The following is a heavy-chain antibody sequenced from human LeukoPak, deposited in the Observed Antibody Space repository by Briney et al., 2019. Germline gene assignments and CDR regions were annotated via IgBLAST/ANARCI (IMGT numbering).Heavy chain of an antibody. V-gene: IGHV3-7*01. CDR1: GFTFSSYW. CDR2: IKQDGSEK. D-gene: IGHD3-16*01. J-gene: IGHJ3*01. Sequence: GGSLRLSCAASGFTFSSYWMSWVRQAPGKGLEWVANIKQDGSEKYYVDSVKGRLTISRDNARNSLFLQMNGLRPEDTAVYYCARPAYTAAYDLWGQGTMVTVSS. CDR3: ARPAYTAAYDL.